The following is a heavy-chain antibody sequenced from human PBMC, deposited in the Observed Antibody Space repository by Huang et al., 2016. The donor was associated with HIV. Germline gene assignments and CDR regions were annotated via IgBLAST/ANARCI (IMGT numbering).Heavy chain of an antibody. CDR3: ARHFSYYDSSGYTPWDAFDI. J-gene: IGHJ3*02. CDR1: GGSITSSSYY. V-gene: IGHV4-39*01. D-gene: IGHD3-22*01. Sequence: QLQLQGSGPGLVKPSETLSLTCTVSGGSITSSSYYLGGIRQPPGKGLEWVGSIYYSGSTDYNPALKSRVTVAVDTSKNQFSLKLSAVTAADTAVYYCARHFSYYDSSGYTPWDAFDIWGQGTMVTVSS. CDR2: IYYSGST.